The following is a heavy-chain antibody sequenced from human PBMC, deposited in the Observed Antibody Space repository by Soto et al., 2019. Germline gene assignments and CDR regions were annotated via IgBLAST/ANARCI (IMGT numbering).Heavy chain of an antibody. D-gene: IGHD6-13*01. J-gene: IGHJ4*02. CDR1: GYTFTSYD. V-gene: IGHV1-8*01. CDR2: MNPNSGNT. Sequence: QVQLVQSGAEVKKPGASVKVSCKASGYTFTSYDINWVRQAAGQGLEWMGRMNPNSGNTGYAQKFQGRVTMTRYTSINTAYMELNTLRSEDTAVYYCARGSSTWYGVSFDYWGQGTLVTVSS. CDR3: ARGSSTWYGVSFDY.